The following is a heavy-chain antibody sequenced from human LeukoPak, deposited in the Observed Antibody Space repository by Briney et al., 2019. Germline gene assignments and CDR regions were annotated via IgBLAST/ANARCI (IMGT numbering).Heavy chain of an antibody. D-gene: IGHD1-26*01. J-gene: IGHJ3*02. CDR3: AREWELQAFDI. CDR1: GFTFDDYA. CDR2: ISWNSGSI. Sequence: PGGSLRLSCAASGFTFDDYAMHWVRQAPGKGLEWVSGISWNSGSIGYADSVKGRFAISRDNAKNSLYLQMNSLRAEDTAVYYCAREWELQAFDIWGQGTMVTVSS. V-gene: IGHV3-9*01.